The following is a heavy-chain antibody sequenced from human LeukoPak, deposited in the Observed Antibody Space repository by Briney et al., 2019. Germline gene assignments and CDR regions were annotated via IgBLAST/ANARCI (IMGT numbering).Heavy chain of an antibody. CDR1: GFTFGDYA. CDR2: IRSKAYGGTT. J-gene: IGHJ4*02. D-gene: IGHD3-22*01. Sequence: QTGGSLRLSCTASGFTFGDYAMSWFRQAPGKGLEWVGFIRSKAYGGTTEYAASVKGGFTISRDDSKSIAYLQMNSLKTEDTAVYYCTRAGYDSSGYFPPFSGYWGQGTLVTVSS. CDR3: TRAGYDSSGYFPPFSGY. V-gene: IGHV3-49*03.